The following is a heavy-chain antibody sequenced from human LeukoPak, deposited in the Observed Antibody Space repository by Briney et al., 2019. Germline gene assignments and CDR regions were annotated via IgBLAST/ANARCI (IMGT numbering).Heavy chain of an antibody. CDR3: ARGEDGDYYFQH. Sequence: PSETLSLTCAVYGGSFSGYYWSWIRQPPGKGLEWIGEINHSGSSNYNPSLKSRVTISVDTSKNQFSLKQSSMTAADTAVYYCARGEDGDYYFQHWGQGTLVTVSS. CDR2: INHSGSS. V-gene: IGHV4-34*01. J-gene: IGHJ1*01. CDR1: GGSFSGYY. D-gene: IGHD4-17*01.